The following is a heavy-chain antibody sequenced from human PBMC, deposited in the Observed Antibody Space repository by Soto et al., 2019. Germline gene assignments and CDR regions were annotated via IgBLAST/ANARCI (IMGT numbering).Heavy chain of an antibody. J-gene: IGHJ6*02. D-gene: IGHD1-26*01. Sequence: GGSLRLSCSASGFTFSSYAMHWVRQAPGKGLEYVSAISSNGGSTYYADSVKGRFTISRDNSKNTLYLQMSSLRAEDTAVYYCVKEEVGLQRVYQYYYYGMDVWGQGTTVTVSS. V-gene: IGHV3-64D*08. CDR3: VKEEVGLQRVYQYYYYGMDV. CDR1: GFTFSSYA. CDR2: ISSNGGST.